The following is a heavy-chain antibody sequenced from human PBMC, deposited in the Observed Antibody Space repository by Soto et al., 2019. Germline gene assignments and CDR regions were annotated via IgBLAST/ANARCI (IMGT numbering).Heavy chain of an antibody. CDR3: AGGITIFSAY. J-gene: IGHJ4*02. V-gene: IGHV4-38-2*01. CDR1: GYSISSGYY. Sequence: SETLSLTCAVSGYSISSGYYWGWIRQPPGKGLEWIGSIYHSGSTYYNPSLKSRVTISVDTSKNQFSLKLSSVTAADTAVYYCAGGITIFSAYWGQGTLVTVSS. CDR2: IYHSGST. D-gene: IGHD3-3*01.